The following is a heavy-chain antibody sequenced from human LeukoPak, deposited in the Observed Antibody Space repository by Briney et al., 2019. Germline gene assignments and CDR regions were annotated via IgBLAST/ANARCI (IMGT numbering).Heavy chain of an antibody. J-gene: IGHJ3*02. CDR2: ISGSGGST. CDR3: AKDHCSLSTSCCETAFDI. CDR1: GFTFSSYA. D-gene: IGHD2-2*01. V-gene: IGHV3-23*01. Sequence: GGSLRLSCAASGFTFSSYAMSWVRQAPGKGLEWVSAISGSGGSTYYADSVKGRFTISRDNSKNTLYLQMNSLRAEDTAVYYCAKDHCSLSTSCCETAFDIWGQGTMVTVSS.